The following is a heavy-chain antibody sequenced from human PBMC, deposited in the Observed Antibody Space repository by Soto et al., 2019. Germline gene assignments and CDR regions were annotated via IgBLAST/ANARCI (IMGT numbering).Heavy chain of an antibody. CDR2: INAGNGNT. Sequence: ASVKVSCKASGYTFTSYAMHWVRQAPGQRLEWMGWINAGNGNTKYSQKFQGRVTITRDTSASTAYMELSSLRSEDTAVYYRARDVQLARYYYYGMDVWGQGTTVTVSS. CDR3: ARDVQLARYYYYGMDV. J-gene: IGHJ6*02. V-gene: IGHV1-3*01. D-gene: IGHD6-6*01. CDR1: GYTFTSYA.